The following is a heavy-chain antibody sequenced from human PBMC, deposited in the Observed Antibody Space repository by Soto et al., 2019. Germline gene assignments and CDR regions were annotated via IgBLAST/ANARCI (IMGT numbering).Heavy chain of an antibody. CDR1: GGTFISYA. D-gene: IGHD3-10*01. V-gene: IGHV1-69*13. CDR2: IIPIFGTA. J-gene: IGHJ4*02. Sequence: ASVKVSCKASGGTFISYAISWVRQAPGQGLEWMGGIIPIFGTANYAQKFQGRVTITADESTSTAYMELSSLRSEDTAVYYCAREQGLWFGELSRSPGAYYFDYWGQGTLVTVS. CDR3: AREQGLWFGELSRSPGAYYFDY.